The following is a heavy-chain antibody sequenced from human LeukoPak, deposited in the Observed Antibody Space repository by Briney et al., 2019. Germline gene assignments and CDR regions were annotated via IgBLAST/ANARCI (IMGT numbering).Heavy chain of an antibody. CDR2: ISSSSSYI. Sequence: GGSLRLSCAASGFSFSSYNMNWVRQAPGKGLEWVSLISSSSSYIDYVDSVKGRFTISRDNAKNSLYLQMNSLRVEDTAVYYCARAPGYRGFLDEGGQGNLVTVSS. V-gene: IGHV3-21*01. J-gene: IGHJ4*02. D-gene: IGHD5-18*01. CDR1: GFSFSSYN. CDR3: ARAPGYRGFLDE.